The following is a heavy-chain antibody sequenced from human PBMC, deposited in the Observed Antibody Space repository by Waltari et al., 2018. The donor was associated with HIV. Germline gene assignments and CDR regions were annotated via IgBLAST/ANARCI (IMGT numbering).Heavy chain of an antibody. Sequence: QIQLVQSGAEVKMPGSSVKVSCKASGGAFNRYIVSWVRPSPALGLLWVRQAPGQGLEWMGQIIPFFGTTNYAQRFQGRVTIVADESTNTAYMELSSLRSEDTAFYYCTKSEDKRDFAPVQFDYWGQGTLVTVSS. D-gene: IGHD3-3*01. J-gene: IGHJ4*02. CDR2: IIPFFGTT. CDR3: TKSEDKRDFAPVQFDY. V-gene: IGHV1-69*13. CDR1: GGAFNRYI.